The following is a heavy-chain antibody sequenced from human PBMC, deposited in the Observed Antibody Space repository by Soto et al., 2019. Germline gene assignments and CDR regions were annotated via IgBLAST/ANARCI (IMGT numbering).Heavy chain of an antibody. CDR3: YSSAAGTGDAFDI. Sequence: GASVKVSCKASGGTFSSYAISWVRQAPGQGLELMGGIIPIFGTANYAQKFQGRVTITADESTSTAYMELSSLRSEDTAVYYCYSSAAGTGDAFDIWGQGTMVTVSS. D-gene: IGHD6-13*01. CDR2: IIPIFGTA. CDR1: GGTFSSYA. V-gene: IGHV1-69*13. J-gene: IGHJ3*02.